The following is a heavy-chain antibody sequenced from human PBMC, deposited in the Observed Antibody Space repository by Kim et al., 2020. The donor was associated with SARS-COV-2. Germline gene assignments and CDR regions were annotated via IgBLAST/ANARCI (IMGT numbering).Heavy chain of an antibody. Sequence: ASVKVSCKASGYTFTSYAMHWVRQAPGQRLEWMGWINAGNGNTKYSQKFQGRVTITRDTSASTAYMELSSLRSEDTAVYYCARDSYYDIFRYYYYCMDVWGKGTAVTVSS. D-gene: IGHD3-9*01. CDR3: ARDSYYDIFRYYYYCMDV. J-gene: IGHJ6*03. CDR2: INAGNGNT. CDR1: GYTFTSYA. V-gene: IGHV1-3*01.